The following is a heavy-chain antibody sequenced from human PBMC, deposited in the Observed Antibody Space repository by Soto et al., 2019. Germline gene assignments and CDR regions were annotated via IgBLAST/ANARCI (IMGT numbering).Heavy chain of an antibody. Sequence: EVQLLDSGGGLVQPGGSLRLSCAASGVTFSNYAMTWVRQGPGKGLEWVSGISGRGGRSYYADSVKGRFTISRDNSNRTLYLQINSLRAEDTAVYYSAKAYFVWSSEQPYYFDYWGQGTLVTVSS. CDR2: ISGRGGRS. D-gene: IGHD3-16*01. CDR1: GVTFSNYA. J-gene: IGHJ4*02. CDR3: AKAYFVWSSEQPYYFDY. V-gene: IGHV3-23*01.